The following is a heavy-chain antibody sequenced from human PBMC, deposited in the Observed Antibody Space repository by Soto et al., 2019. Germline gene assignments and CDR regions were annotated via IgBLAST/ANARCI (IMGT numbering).Heavy chain of an antibody. J-gene: IGHJ6*02. CDR2: VDPVASYS. CDR3: ARHRPYYYDMDV. Sequence: GESLKISCQGSGYSFSNFWISWVCQMPGKGLEWLGRVDPVASYSNYSPSIQGHVTISADKSINTAYLQWSSLKASDTAMYYCARHRPYYYDMDVWGQGTAVTVSS. CDR1: GYSFSNFW. V-gene: IGHV5-10-1*01.